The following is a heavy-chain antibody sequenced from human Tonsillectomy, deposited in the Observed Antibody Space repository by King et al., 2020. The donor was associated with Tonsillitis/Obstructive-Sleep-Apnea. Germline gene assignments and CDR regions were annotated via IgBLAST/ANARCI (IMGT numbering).Heavy chain of an antibody. V-gene: IGHV3-30*18. Sequence: VQLVESGGGVVQPGRSLRLSCAASGFTFSSYGMHWVRQAPGKGLEWVAVISYDGSNKYYADSVKGRFTISRDNSKNTLYLQMNSLRAEDTAVYYCAKDWYYYDSSGHLWGQGTLVTVSS. CDR1: GFTFSSYG. CDR3: AKDWYYYDSSGHL. D-gene: IGHD3-22*01. CDR2: ISYDGSNK. J-gene: IGHJ4*02.